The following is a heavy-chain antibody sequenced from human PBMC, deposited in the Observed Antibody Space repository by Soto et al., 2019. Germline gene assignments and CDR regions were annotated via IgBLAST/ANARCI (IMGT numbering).Heavy chain of an antibody. CDR3: ARYGSGECNRGSCYSPFDY. Sequence: SETLSLTCTVSGRSISSVNYYWSWIRQPPGKGLEWIGYIYYSGSTYYNPSLRSRVTISVDTSKNQFSLKLSSVTAADTAVYYCARYGSGECNRGSCYSPFDYWGQGTLVTV. CDR2: IYYSGST. V-gene: IGHV4-30-4*01. D-gene: IGHD2-15*01. J-gene: IGHJ4*02. CDR1: GRSISSVNYY.